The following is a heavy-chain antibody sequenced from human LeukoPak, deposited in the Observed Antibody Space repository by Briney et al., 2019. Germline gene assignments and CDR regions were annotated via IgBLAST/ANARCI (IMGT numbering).Heavy chain of an antibody. CDR2: IYTSGST. CDR1: GGSISSGSYY. V-gene: IGHV4-61*02. Sequence: SETLSLTCTVSGGSISSGSYYWSWIRQPAGKGLECIGRIYTSGSTNYNPSLKSRVTISVDTSKNQFSLKLSSVTAADTAVYYCAREHCSGGSCYSIYYYYYMDVWGKGTTVTVSS. D-gene: IGHD2-15*01. CDR3: AREHCSGGSCYSIYYYYYMDV. J-gene: IGHJ6*03.